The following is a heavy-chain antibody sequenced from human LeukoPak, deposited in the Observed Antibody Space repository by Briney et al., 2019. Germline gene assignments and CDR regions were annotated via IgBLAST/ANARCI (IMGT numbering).Heavy chain of an antibody. J-gene: IGHJ4*02. CDR2: ISGSGGST. Sequence: GGSLRLSCAASGFTVSSNYMSWVRQAPGKGLEWVSAISGSGGSTYYADSVKGRFTISRDNSKNTLYLQMNSLRAEDTAVYYCAKDGGYGDPYYFDYWGQGTLVTVSS. V-gene: IGHV3-23*01. CDR1: GFTVSSNY. D-gene: IGHD4-17*01. CDR3: AKDGGYGDPYYFDY.